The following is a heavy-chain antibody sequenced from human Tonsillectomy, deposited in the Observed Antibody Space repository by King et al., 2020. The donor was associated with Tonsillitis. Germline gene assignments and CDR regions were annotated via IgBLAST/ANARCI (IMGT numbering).Heavy chain of an antibody. J-gene: IGHJ4*02. V-gene: IGHV3-49*04. CDR3: TRGNHGFDY. Sequence: VQLVESGGGLVQPGRSLRLSCTASGFTFGDYAMNWVRQAPGKGLEWVGFIRSEAYGGTTEYAASVKGRFTISRDDSKTIAYLQMDSLKTEDTAVYYCTRGNHGFDYWGQGTLVTVSS. CDR2: IRSEAYGGTT. D-gene: IGHD1-14*01. CDR1: GFTFGDYA.